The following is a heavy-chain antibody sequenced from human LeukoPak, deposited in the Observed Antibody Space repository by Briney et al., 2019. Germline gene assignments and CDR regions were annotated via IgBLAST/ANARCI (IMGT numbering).Heavy chain of an antibody. V-gene: IGHV4-59*01. CDR1: GGSITSYY. D-gene: IGHD2-2*01. Sequence: SETLSLTCTVSGGSITSYYWTWIRQPPGKGLEWIGYIYYSGNTNYNPSLKSRVTISVDSSKNQFSLKLSSVTAADTAVYYCARTKAQLPSYYYYYYMDVWGKGTTVTVSS. CDR3: ARTKAQLPSYYYYYYMDV. CDR2: IYYSGNT. J-gene: IGHJ6*03.